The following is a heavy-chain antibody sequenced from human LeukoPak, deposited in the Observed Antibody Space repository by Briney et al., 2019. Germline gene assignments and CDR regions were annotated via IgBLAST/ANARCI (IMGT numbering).Heavy chain of an antibody. V-gene: IGHV1-2*02. Sequence: GASVKVSCKASGGTFSSYAISWVRQAPGQGLEWMGWINPNSGGTNYAQKFQGRVTMTRDTSISTAYMELSRLRSDDTAVYYCARDRGSDYYYMDVWGKGTTVTVSS. D-gene: IGHD3-10*01. J-gene: IGHJ6*03. CDR2: INPNSGGT. CDR3: ARDRGSDYYYMDV. CDR1: GGTFSSYA.